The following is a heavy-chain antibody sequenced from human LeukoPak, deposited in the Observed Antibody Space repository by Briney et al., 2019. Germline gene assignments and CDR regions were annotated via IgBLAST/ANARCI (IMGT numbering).Heavy chain of an antibody. V-gene: IGHV4-39*07. CDR2: IYYSGST. CDR1: GGSISSSSYY. Sequence: SQTLSLTCTVSGGSISSSSYYWGWIRQPPGKGLEWIGSIYYSGSTYYNPSLKSRVTISVDTSKNQFSLKLSSVTAADTAVYYCARKSAVESGSLDYWGQGTLVTVSS. J-gene: IGHJ4*02. D-gene: IGHD3-10*01. CDR3: ARKSAVESGSLDY.